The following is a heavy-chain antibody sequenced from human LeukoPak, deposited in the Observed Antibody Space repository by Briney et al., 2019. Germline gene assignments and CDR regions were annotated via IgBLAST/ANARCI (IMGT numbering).Heavy chain of an antibody. CDR1: GFTFSDYS. V-gene: IGHV3-64*01. J-gene: IGHJ4*02. CDR2: ISSDGGTT. CDR3: ARIGGVNYFDY. D-gene: IGHD2-8*02. Sequence: GGSLRLSCAASGFTFSDYSMHWVRQAPGKGLEYVSAISSDGGTTYYANSAKDRFTISRDNSKNTLYLQMGSLRAEDMAVYYCARIGGVNYFDYWGQGTLVTVSS.